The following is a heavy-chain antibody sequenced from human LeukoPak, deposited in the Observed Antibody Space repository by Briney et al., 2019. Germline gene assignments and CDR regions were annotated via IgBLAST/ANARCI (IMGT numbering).Heavy chain of an antibody. CDR3: ARDPQWLVLGDAFDI. V-gene: IGHV1-2*02. CDR2: INPNSGGT. D-gene: IGHD6-19*01. Sequence: ASVKVSCKASGYIFTGYYMHWVRQAPGQGLEWMGWINPNSGGTNYAQKFQGRVTMTRDTSISTAYMELSRLRSDDTAVYYCARDPQWLVLGDAFDIWGQGTMVTVSS. CDR1: GYIFTGYY. J-gene: IGHJ3*02.